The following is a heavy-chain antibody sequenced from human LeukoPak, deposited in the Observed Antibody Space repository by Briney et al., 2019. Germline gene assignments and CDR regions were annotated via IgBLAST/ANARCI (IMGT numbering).Heavy chain of an antibody. V-gene: IGHV3-74*01. Sequence: GGSLRLSCEASGFTFSSYWMHWVRQAPGKGLVWVSRINSDGSSTFYADSVKGRFTISRDNAKNTLYLQMNSVGAEDTALYYCVRGYCSGDNCYQLPFDYWGQGTLVTVSS. CDR1: GFTFSSYW. J-gene: IGHJ4*02. CDR3: VRGYCSGDNCYQLPFDY. D-gene: IGHD2-15*01. CDR2: INSDGSST.